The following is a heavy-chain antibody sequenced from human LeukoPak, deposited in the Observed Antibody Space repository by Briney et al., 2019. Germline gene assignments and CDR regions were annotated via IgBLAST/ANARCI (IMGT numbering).Heavy chain of an antibody. Sequence: ASVKVSCKASGYTFTGYSMNWVRQAPGQGLQWMAWINPNSGGTNFAQRFQGRVTMARDTSISTAYMDLSRLRSDDTAVYYCARDLFPRGVVTSPGMDVWGQGTTVTVSS. J-gene: IGHJ6*02. CDR3: ARDLFPRGVVTSPGMDV. CDR2: INPNSGGT. V-gene: IGHV1-2*02. D-gene: IGHD3-3*01. CDR1: GYTFTGYS.